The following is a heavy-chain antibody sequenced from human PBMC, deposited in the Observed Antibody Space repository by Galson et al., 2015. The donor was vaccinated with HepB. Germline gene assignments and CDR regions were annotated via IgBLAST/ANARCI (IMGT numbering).Heavy chain of an antibody. J-gene: IGHJ4*02. CDR1: GFTFSDYY. V-gene: IGHV3-11*06. Sequence: SLRLSCAASGFTFSDYYMTWIRQAPGKGLEWLSYVSASGTYTNYADSVKGRFTISRDNAKNSLYPQMNSLRAEDTAVCYCARVAASDYGDHAHFDYWGQGTLVTVSS. D-gene: IGHD4-17*01. CDR2: VSASGTYT. CDR3: ARVAASDYGDHAHFDY.